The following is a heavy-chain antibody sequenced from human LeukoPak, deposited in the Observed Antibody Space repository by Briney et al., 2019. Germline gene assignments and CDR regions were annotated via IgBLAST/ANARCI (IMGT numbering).Heavy chain of an antibody. V-gene: IGHV3-43*02. CDR2: ISGDGGST. J-gene: IGHJ3*02. CDR1: GFTFDDYA. Sequence: GGSLRLSCAASGFTFDDYAMHWVRQAPGKGLEGVSLISGDGGSTYYADSVKGRFTISRDNSKNSLYLQMNSLRTGDTALYYCAKDIADFWSGYPTLAFDIWGQGTMVTVSS. CDR3: AKDIADFWSGYPTLAFDI. D-gene: IGHD3-3*01.